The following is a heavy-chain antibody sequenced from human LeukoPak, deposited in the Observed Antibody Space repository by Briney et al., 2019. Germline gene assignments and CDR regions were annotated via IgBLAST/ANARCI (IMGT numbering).Heavy chain of an antibody. V-gene: IGHV4-31*03. CDR2: IYYSGST. Sequence: SETLSLTCTVSGGSISRGGYYWSWIRQHPGKGLEWIGYIYYSGSTYYNPSLKSRVTISVDTSKNQFSLKLSSVTAADTAVYYCARDFIRRNGMDVWGQGTTVTVSS. J-gene: IGHJ6*02. CDR3: ARDFIRRNGMDV. CDR1: GGSISRGGYY.